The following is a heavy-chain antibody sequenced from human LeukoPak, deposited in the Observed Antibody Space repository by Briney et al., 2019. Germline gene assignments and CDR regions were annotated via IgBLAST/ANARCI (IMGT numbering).Heavy chain of an antibody. CDR2: IKSKTDGGTT. CDR1: GFTFSNAW. Sequence: GGSLRLSCAASGFTFSNAWMSWVRQAPGKGLEWVGRIKSKTDGGTTDYAAPVKGRFTISRDDSKNTLYLQMNSLKTEDTAVYYCTTDIVVGATHTTDYWGQGTLVTVSS. D-gene: IGHD1-26*01. J-gene: IGHJ4*02. CDR3: TTDIVVGATHTTDY. V-gene: IGHV3-15*01.